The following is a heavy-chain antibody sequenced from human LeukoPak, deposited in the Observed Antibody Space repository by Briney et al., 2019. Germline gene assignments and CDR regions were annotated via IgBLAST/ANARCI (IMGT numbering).Heavy chain of an antibody. CDR3: AKSLKGYCSNGICHNSSPYYYHYMDV. D-gene: IGHD2-8*01. CDR1: GFTFSSYG. J-gene: IGHJ6*03. CDR2: IRYDGSNK. V-gene: IGHV3-30*02. Sequence: GGSLRLSCAASGFTFSSYGMHWVRQAPGKGLEWVAFIRYDGSNKYYADSVKGRFTISRDNSKNTLYLQMNSLRAEDTAVYYCAKSLKGYCSNGICHNSSPYYYHYMDVWGKGTTVTVSS.